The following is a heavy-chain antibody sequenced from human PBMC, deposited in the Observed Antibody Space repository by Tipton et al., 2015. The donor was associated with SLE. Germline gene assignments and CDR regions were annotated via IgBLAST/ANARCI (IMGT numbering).Heavy chain of an antibody. CDR2: IYYSGST. V-gene: IGHV4-30-4*01. D-gene: IGHD3-10*01. J-gene: IGHJ4*02. CDR3: AREEYYGSGSYPAFGY. Sequence: TLSLTCTVSGGSINNGAYYWSWIRQHPGKGLEWIACIYYSGSTNYNPSLKSRVTISVDTSKNQFSLKLSSVTAADTAVYYCAREEYYGSGSYPAFGYWGQGTLVTVSS. CDR1: GGSINNGAYY.